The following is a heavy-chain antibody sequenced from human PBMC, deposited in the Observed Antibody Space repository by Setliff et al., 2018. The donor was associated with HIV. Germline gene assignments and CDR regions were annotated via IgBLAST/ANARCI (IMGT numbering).Heavy chain of an antibody. D-gene: IGHD5-12*01. Sequence: ETLSLTCTVSGGSISSTTYYWGWIRQSPGKGLEWIGSIYYSGTTYFNPSLKSRVTMSVDTSKKQFSLKLRSVTAADTAVYFCARHYSGYDRWGYYHYYMDVWGKGATVTVSS. CDR2: IYYSGTT. CDR1: GGSISSTTYY. J-gene: IGHJ6*03. V-gene: IGHV4-39*01. CDR3: ARHYSGYDRWGYYHYYMDV.